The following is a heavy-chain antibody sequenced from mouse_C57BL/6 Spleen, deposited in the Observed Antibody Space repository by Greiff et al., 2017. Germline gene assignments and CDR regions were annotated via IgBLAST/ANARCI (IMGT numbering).Heavy chain of an antibody. V-gene: IGHV1-59*01. Sequence: QVQLQQPGAELVRPGTSVKLSCKASGYTFTSYWMHWVKQRPGQGLEWIGVIDPYDSYTNYHQKFKGKATLTVDQSSSTAYMHLSRLTSEDSAGDYWASITTYAMDYWGQGTSVTVSS. D-gene: IGHD1-1*01. CDR3: ASITTYAMDY. CDR2: IDPYDSYT. J-gene: IGHJ4*01. CDR1: GYTFTSYW.